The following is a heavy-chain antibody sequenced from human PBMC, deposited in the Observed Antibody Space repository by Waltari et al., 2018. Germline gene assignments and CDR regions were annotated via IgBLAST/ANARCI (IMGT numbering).Heavy chain of an antibody. D-gene: IGHD3-10*01. CDR3: ARILCDGSKCYNGLDV. V-gene: IGHV3-7*01. Sequence: VQLVESGGGVIQSGGSLRLSCAASGFMFGHHWMGWVCRAPGKGLGGVGKLKHDGTEKIYVDAVKGRFTILRDNAKNSLFLQMNSLRADDTGVYYCARILCDGSKCYNGLDVWGQGTAVTVSS. J-gene: IGHJ6*02. CDR2: LKHDGTEK. CDR1: GFMFGHHW.